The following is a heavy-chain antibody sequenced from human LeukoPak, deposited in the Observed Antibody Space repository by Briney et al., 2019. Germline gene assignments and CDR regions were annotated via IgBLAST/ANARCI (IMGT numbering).Heavy chain of an antibody. D-gene: IGHD1-7*01. CDR1: GFTFSSYA. Sequence: GGSLRLSCAAAGFTFSSYAMHWVRQAPGKGLEWVAVISYDGSNKYYADSVKGRFTISRDNSENTLYLQMNSPRAEDTAVYYCARGGMYNWNYVYYFDYWGQGTLVTVSS. CDR2: ISYDGSNK. V-gene: IGHV3-30-3*01. CDR3: ARGGMYNWNYVYYFDY. J-gene: IGHJ4*02.